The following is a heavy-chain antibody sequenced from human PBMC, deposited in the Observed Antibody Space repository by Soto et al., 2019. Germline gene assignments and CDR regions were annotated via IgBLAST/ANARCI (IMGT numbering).Heavy chain of an antibody. CDR1: GGSLVSSSYY. J-gene: IGHJ4*02. D-gene: IGHD6-13*01. CDR2: IYYSGNT. CDR3: ASIAAPGTTHFDF. Sequence: SETLSLTCTVSGGSLVSSSYYWGWIRQSPGKGLEWIGNIYYSGNTFYNPSLKSRVTISVDTSKNQFYLHLRSVTAADTAIFYCASIAAPGTTHFDFWGQGTLVTVSS. V-gene: IGHV4-39*01.